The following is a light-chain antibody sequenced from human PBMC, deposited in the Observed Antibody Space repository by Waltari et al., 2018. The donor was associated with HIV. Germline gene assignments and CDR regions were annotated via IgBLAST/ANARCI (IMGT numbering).Light chain of an antibody. CDR2: YDS. V-gene: IGLV3-21*01. CDR3: QVWEINSDHPWV. J-gene: IGLJ3*02. CDR1: NIGFKS. Sequence: SYVLTQPPSVSVAPGKTATITCGVNNIGFKSVHWYQQRPGQAPVLVISYDSDRPSGSPERFSGSNSGNTATLTISRVEGGDEATYSCQVWEINSDHPWVFGGGTKLTVL.